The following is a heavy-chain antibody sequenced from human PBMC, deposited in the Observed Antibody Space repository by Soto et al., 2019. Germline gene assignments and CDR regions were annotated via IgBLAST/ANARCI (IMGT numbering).Heavy chain of an antibody. CDR2: IKYDGSER. CDR3: VRDVGPITIFGEALDGYFDS. J-gene: IGHJ4*02. Sequence: PGGSLRLSCAASGFTFNNYWMSWVRQSPGKGPEWVASIKYDGSERYYVDSVKGRFTVSRDNAKNSLSMHLNRLRADDTAVYYCVRDVGPITIFGEALDGYFDSWCQGTWVTVSS. D-gene: IGHD3-3*01. CDR1: GFTFNNYW. V-gene: IGHV3-7*03.